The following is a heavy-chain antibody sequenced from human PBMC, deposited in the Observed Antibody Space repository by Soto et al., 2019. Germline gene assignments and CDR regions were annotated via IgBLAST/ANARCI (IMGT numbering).Heavy chain of an antibody. CDR3: ATQRVGARDYYYGMDV. CDR2: SSGSGIST. J-gene: IGHJ6*02. V-gene: IGHV3-23*01. D-gene: IGHD1-26*01. CDR1: GVTFINYA. Sequence: GGSLRLSCAASGVTFINYAMTWVRQAPGKGLEWVSASSGSGISTNYADSVKGRFTISRDNSKNTLFLQMNSLKASDTAMYYCATQRVGARDYYYGMDVWGQGTTVTVSS.